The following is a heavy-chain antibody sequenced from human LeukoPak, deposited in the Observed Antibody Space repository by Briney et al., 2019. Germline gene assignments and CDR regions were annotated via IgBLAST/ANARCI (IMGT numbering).Heavy chain of an antibody. V-gene: IGHV3-74*01. D-gene: IGHD6-13*01. Sequence: GGSLRLSCAASGFTFSSYWMHWVRQAPGKGLVWVSRINSDGSSTSYADSVKGRFTISRDNAKSTLYLQMNSLRAEDTAVYYCASSTGIAAAEFDYWGQGTLVTVPS. CDR2: INSDGSST. CDR1: GFTFSSYW. CDR3: ASSTGIAAAEFDY. J-gene: IGHJ4*02.